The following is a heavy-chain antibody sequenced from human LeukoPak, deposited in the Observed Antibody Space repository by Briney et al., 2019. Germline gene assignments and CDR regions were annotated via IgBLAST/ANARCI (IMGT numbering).Heavy chain of an antibody. D-gene: IGHD6-13*01. J-gene: IGHJ3*02. V-gene: IGHV3-11*04. CDR2: ISSSGSTI. CDR3: AREGKSSWYYRQNDAFDI. CDR1: GFTFSDYY. Sequence: GGSLRLSCAASGFTFSDYYMSWIRQAPGKGLEWVSYISSSGSTICYADSVKGRFTISRDNAKNSLYLQMNSLRAEDTAVYYCAREGKSSWYYRQNDAFDIWGQGTMVTVSS.